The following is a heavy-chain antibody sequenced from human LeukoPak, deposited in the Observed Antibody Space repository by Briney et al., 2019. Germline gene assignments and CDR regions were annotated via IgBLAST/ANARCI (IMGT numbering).Heavy chain of an antibody. CDR2: IIPIFGIA. CDR3: ARGLSSGSYYSDY. Sequence: ASVKASCKASGGTFSSYAISWVRQAPGQGLEWMGRIIPIFGIANYAQKFQGRVTITADKSTSTAYMELSSLRSEDTAVYYCARGLSSGSYYSDYWGQGTLVTVSS. J-gene: IGHJ4*02. CDR1: GGTFSSYA. V-gene: IGHV1-69*04. D-gene: IGHD3-10*01.